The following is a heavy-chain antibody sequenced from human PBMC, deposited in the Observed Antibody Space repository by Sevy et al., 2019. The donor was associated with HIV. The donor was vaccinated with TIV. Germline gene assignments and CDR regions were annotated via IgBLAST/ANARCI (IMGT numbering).Heavy chain of an antibody. Sequence: GGSLRLSCEASGFTFTDHWMSWVRQTPERGLEWVATIKQDESETYYVDSVKGRFAISRDNGKNSVSLQMNGLRVEDTALYYCAREVGGFNWRPYYFDSWGQGTLVTVSS. D-gene: IGHD3-3*01. CDR3: AREVGGFNWRPYYFDS. J-gene: IGHJ4*02. V-gene: IGHV3-7*01. CDR1: GFTFTDHW. CDR2: IKQDESET.